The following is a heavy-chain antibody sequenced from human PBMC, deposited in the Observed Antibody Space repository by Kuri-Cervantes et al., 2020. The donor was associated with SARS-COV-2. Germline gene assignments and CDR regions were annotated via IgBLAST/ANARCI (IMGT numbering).Heavy chain of an antibody. CDR2: ISGSGAVT. D-gene: IGHD3-10*01. V-gene: IGHV3-23*01. Sequence: GESLKISCAASGFTFSIYAMSWVRPAPGKGLEWVAGISGSGAVTYYTDSLRGRFTISRDHSKNTVILQMTSLRAEDTAVYYCAKDWSGTSGAGSPVFDYWGQGTLVTVSS. CDR1: GFTFSIYA. CDR3: AKDWSGTSGAGSPVFDY. J-gene: IGHJ4*02.